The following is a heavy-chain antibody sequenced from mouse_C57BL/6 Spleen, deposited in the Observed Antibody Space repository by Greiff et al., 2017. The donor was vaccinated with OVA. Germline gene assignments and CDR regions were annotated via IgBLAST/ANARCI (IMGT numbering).Heavy chain of an antibody. Sequence: VQLQQSGPELVKPGASVKISCKASGYAFSSSWMNWVKQRPGKGLEWIGRIYPGDGDTNYNGKFKGKATLTADKSSSTAYMQLSSLTSEDSAVYFCAREGIYCYGSRIGAMDYWGQGTSVTVSS. V-gene: IGHV1-82*01. CDR1: GYAFSSSW. J-gene: IGHJ4*01. CDR2: IYPGDGDT. D-gene: IGHD1-1*01. CDR3: AREGIYCYGSRIGAMDY.